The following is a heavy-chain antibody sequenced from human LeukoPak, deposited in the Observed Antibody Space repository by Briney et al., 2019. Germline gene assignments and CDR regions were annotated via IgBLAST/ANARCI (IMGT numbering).Heavy chain of an antibody. CDR2: IYYSGST. V-gene: IGHV4-59*01. Sequence: PSETLSLTCTVSGGSISSYYWSWIRQPPGKGLEWIGYIYYSGSTNYNPSLKSRVTISVDTSKNQFSLKLSSVTAADTAVYYCARELYYDFWSGYYCPWFDPWGQGTLVTVSS. D-gene: IGHD3-3*01. CDR3: ARELYYDFWSGYYCPWFDP. CDR1: GGSISSYY. J-gene: IGHJ5*02.